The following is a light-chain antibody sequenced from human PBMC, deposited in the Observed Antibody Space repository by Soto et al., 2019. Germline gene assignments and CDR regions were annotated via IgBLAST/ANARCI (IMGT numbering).Light chain of an antibody. CDR3: CSYTGSSGWV. CDR1: SNDVGSYNF. V-gene: IGLV2-23*02. J-gene: IGLJ3*02. CDR2: EVT. Sequence: QSVLTQPASVSGSPGQSITISCTGSSNDVGSYNFVSWYQHRPGKAPKLVIFEVTKRPSGVSNRFSGSKSGNTASLTISGLQAEDEADYYCCSYTGSSGWVFGGGTQLTVL.